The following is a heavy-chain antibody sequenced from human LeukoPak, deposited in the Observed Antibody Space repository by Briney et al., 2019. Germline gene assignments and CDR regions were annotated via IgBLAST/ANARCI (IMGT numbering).Heavy chain of an antibody. D-gene: IGHD6-13*01. CDR3: ARSWSSAAGLNS. V-gene: IGHV6-1*01. CDR1: GDSVSTNSAA. J-gene: IGHJ5*02. CDR2: TYYRSKWYN. Sequence: SQTLSLTCAISGDSVSTNSAAWNWIRQSPSRGLEWLGRTYYRSKWYNDYAPSVRSRITINPDTSKNQFSLQLNSVTPEDTAVYYCARSWSSAAGLNSWGQGTLVTVSS.